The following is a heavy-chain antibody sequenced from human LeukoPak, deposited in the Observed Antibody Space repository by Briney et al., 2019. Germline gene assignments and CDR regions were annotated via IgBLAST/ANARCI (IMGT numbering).Heavy chain of an antibody. D-gene: IGHD6-13*01. Sequence: PSETLSLTCAVYGGSFSGYYWSWIRQPPGKGLEWIGEINHSGSTNYNPSLKSRVTISVDTSKNQFSLKLSSVTAADTAVYYCACPPSNSSSWYGYWGQGTLVTVSS. CDR3: ACPPSNSSSWYGY. CDR2: INHSGST. V-gene: IGHV4-34*01. J-gene: IGHJ4*02. CDR1: GGSFSGYY.